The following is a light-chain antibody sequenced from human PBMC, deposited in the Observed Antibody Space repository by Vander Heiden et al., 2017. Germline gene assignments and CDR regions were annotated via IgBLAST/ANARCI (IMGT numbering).Light chain of an antibody. CDR2: KAS. V-gene: IGKV1-5*03. CDR3: QQYNTYWT. J-gene: IGKJ1*01. Sequence: DIQMTQSPSTLSASVGDRVTITCRASQTIYSWLAWYQKKPGKAPKLLMYKASTLESGVPSRFSGSGSGTDFTLTISSLQPDDFATYYCQQYNTYWTFGQGTKVEIK. CDR1: QTIYSW.